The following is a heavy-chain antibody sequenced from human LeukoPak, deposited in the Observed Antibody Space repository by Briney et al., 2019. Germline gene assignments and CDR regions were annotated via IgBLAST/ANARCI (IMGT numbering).Heavy chain of an antibody. D-gene: IGHD3-10*01. CDR2: IGTAGDS. Sequence: PGGSLRLSCAASGFTFSSYDMHWVRQPTGRGPEWVAAIGTAGDSYYPGSVRGRFTVSREGAKNSLYLQMNSLTAGDTAVYYCARGYSYRYEYWGQGTLVTVSS. V-gene: IGHV3-13*01. CDR1: GFTFSSYD. CDR3: ARGYSYRYEY. J-gene: IGHJ4*02.